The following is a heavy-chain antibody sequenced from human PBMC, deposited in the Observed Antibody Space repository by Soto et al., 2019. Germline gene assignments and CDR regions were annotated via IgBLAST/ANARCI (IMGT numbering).Heavy chain of an antibody. D-gene: IGHD3-3*01. J-gene: IGHJ6*04. CDR2: VYPGDSDT. Sequence: PGESLKISCQASGYTFSKYWLAWVRQMPGKGLEYVGIVYPGDSDTRYSPSFQGQVTISVDTSTSTAYMQWNSLKASDSAMYYCARRLKDDSGTSPDYSAFDVRGRGTTVTVS. V-gene: IGHV5-51*01. CDR1: GYTFSKYW. CDR3: ARRLKDDSGTSPDYSAFDV.